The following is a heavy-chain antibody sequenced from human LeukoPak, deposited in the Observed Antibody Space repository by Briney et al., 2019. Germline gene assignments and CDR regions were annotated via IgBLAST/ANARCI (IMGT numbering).Heavy chain of an antibody. Sequence: SETLSLTCSVSGDSVSRSDSYWDWSRQPPGEGLEWIGTIYYSGRTYYSPSLKSRVTMSVDPSNNQFSLTLRSVTAADTAVYYCARRRYYDGSGYLEWGQGTLLSVSS. J-gene: IGHJ1*01. CDR3: ARRRYYDGSGYLE. CDR1: GDSVSRSDSY. V-gene: IGHV4-39*01. CDR2: IYYSGRT. D-gene: IGHD3-22*01.